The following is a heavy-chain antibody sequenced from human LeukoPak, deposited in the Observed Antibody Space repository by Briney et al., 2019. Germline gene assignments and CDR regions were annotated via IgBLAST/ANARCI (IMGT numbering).Heavy chain of an antibody. V-gene: IGHV3-48*01. CDR2: ISSSSSTT. CDR1: GFTFSRYG. Sequence: GGSLRLSCATSGFTFSRYGMNWVRQAPGKGLEWVSYISSSSSTTYYTDSVKGRFTISRDNAKNSQYLQMNSLRAEDTAVYYCARDLCSSDSCSIDYWGQGTLVTVPS. D-gene: IGHD2-15*01. CDR3: ARDLCSSDSCSIDY. J-gene: IGHJ4*02.